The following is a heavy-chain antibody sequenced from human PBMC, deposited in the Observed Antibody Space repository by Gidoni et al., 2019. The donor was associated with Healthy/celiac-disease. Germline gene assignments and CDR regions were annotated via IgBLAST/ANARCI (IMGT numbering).Heavy chain of an antibody. CDR1: GFTFSSYA. CDR3: ARLLGRFRDYYFDY. Sequence: EVQLLESGGGLVQPGWSLRLSCAASGFTFSSYAMSWVRQAPGKGLEWVSAISGSGGSTYYADSVKGRFTISRDNSKNTLYLQMNSLRAEDTAVYYCARLLGRFRDYYFDYWGQGTLVTVSS. CDR2: ISGSGGST. V-gene: IGHV3-23*01. J-gene: IGHJ4*02. D-gene: IGHD3-16*01.